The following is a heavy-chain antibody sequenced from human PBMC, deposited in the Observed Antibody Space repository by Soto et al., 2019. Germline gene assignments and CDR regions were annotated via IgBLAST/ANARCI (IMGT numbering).Heavy chain of an antibody. J-gene: IGHJ6*02. CDR2: IKSKTDGGTT. D-gene: IGHD6-13*01. CDR1: GFTFSNAW. Sequence: EVPLVESGGGLVKPGGSLRLSCAASGFTFSNAWMSWVRQAPGKGLEWVGRIKSKTDGGTTDYAAPVKGRFTISRDDSKNTLYLQMNSLKTEDTAVYYCTTDHEEQQLYYYYYYGMDVWGQGTTVTVSS. CDR3: TTDHEEQQLYYYYYYGMDV. V-gene: IGHV3-15*01.